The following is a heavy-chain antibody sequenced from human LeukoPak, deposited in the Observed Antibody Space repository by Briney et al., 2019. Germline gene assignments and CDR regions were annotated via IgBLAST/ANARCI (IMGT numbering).Heavy chain of an antibody. CDR3: ARGAQGDDFWSGYWGYYFDY. D-gene: IGHD3-3*01. CDR2: ISSSGSTI. Sequence: GGSLRLSCAASGFTFSSYSMNWVRQAPGKGLEWVSYISSSGSTIYYADSVKGRFTISRDNAKNSLYLQMNSLRAEDTAVYYCARGAQGDDFWSGYWGYYFDYWGQGTLVTVSS. V-gene: IGHV3-48*04. CDR1: GFTFSSYS. J-gene: IGHJ4*02.